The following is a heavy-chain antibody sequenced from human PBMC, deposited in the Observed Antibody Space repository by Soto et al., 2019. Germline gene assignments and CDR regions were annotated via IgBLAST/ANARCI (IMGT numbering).Heavy chain of an antibody. CDR2: IYYSGST. D-gene: IGHD3-3*01. Sequence: PSETLSLTCTVSGGSISSYNWSWIRQPPGKGLEWIGYIYYSGSTNYNPSLKSRVTISVDTSKNQFSLKLSSVTAADTAVYYCARDRQRHYYDFWSGYYNYYGMDVWGQGTTVTVSS. J-gene: IGHJ6*02. CDR3: ARDRQRHYYDFWSGYYNYYGMDV. V-gene: IGHV4-59*01. CDR1: GGSISSYN.